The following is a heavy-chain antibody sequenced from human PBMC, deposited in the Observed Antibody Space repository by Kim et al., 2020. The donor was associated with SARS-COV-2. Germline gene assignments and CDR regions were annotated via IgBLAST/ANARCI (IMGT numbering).Heavy chain of an antibody. CDR3: ARGPEGRGTWFDP. D-gene: IGHD3-16*01. CDR2: MNPNSGNT. V-gene: IGHV1-8*01. Sequence: ASVKVSCKASGYSFTSFDINWVRQAAGQGLEWMGWMNPNSGNTGYAQNFQGRVTLTRDISTNTAYMELSSLRSEDTAVYYCARGPEGRGTWFDPWGQGTL. CDR1: GYSFTSFD. J-gene: IGHJ5*02.